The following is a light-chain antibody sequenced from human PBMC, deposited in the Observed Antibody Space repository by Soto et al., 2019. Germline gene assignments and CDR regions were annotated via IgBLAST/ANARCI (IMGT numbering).Light chain of an antibody. Sequence: IVMTQSPASLSVSLGERATLSCRASQSVNINLAWYQQKPGLAPRLLIYRASTRATGIPAGFSGSGSGTEFTLTISSLQSEDFAIYYCQQYDNWPPLTFGGGTKVEIK. V-gene: IGKV3-15*01. CDR1: QSVNIN. J-gene: IGKJ4*01. CDR2: RAS. CDR3: QQYDNWPPLT.